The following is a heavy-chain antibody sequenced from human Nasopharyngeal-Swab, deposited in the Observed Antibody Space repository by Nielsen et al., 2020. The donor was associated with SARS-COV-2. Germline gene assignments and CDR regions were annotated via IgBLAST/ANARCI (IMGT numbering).Heavy chain of an antibody. CDR3: ASFWSGYYTPDY. D-gene: IGHD3-3*01. Sequence: GESLKISCAASGFTFSSYEMNWVRQAPGKGLEWVSSISSSSSYIYYADSVKGRFTISRDNAKNSLYLQMNSLRAEDTAVYYCASFWSGYYTPDYWGQGTLVTVSS. CDR2: ISSSSSYI. V-gene: IGHV3-21*01. J-gene: IGHJ4*02. CDR1: GFTFSSYE.